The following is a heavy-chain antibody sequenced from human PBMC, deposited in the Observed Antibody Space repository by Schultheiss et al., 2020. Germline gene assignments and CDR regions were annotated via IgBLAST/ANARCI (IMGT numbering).Heavy chain of an antibody. D-gene: IGHD6-19*01. V-gene: IGHV3-11*06. CDR2: ISSSSSYT. Sequence: GGSLRLSCAASGFTFSDYYMSWIRQAPGKGLEWVSYISSSSSYTNYADSVKGRFTISRDNAKNSLYLQMNSLRAEDTAVYYCARNTNGYSSGWYYYYYMDVWGKGTTVTVSS. CDR1: GFTFSDYY. CDR3: ARNTNGYSSGWYYYYYMDV. J-gene: IGHJ6*03.